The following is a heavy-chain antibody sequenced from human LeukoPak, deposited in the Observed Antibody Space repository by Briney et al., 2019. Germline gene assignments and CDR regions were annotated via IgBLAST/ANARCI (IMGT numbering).Heavy chain of an antibody. V-gene: IGHV4-59*08. CDR2: TYYSGST. CDR3: ARRRGRGYDLPSKYYFDY. D-gene: IGHD5-12*01. J-gene: IGHJ4*02. Sequence: PSETLSLTCTVSGGSIRSYYWSWIRQPPGKGLEWIGYTYYSGSTNYNPSLKSRVTISVDTSRNQFSLKLSSVTAADTAVYYCARRRGRGYDLPSKYYFDYWGQGTLVTVSS. CDR1: GGSIRSYY.